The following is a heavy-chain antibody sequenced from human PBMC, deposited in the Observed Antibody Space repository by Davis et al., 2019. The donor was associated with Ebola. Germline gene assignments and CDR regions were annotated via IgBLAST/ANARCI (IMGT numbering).Heavy chain of an antibody. V-gene: IGHV3-64*02. J-gene: IGHJ6*02. CDR2: ITSNGGNA. CDR3: ARYDFWSGSLWDV. CDR1: GFTFSSYA. D-gene: IGHD3-3*01. Sequence: GESLKISCAASGFTFSSYAMHWVRQAPGKGLEYVSAITSNGGNAYYADSVKGRFTISRDNSKNTLYLQMGSLRPEDMGVYYCARYDFWSGSLWDVWGQGTTVSVSS.